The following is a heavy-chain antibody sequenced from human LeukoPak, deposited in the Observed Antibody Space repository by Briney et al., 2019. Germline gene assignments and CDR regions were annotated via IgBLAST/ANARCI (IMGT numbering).Heavy chain of an antibody. V-gene: IGHV3-7*03. Sequence: PGGSLRLSCAASGFTFRKYWMAWVRQAPGRGLEWVATIAADGNDKDYEDALQGRFTISRDNTRNSLSLRIDSLRAEDTAQYYCAREVFFQFDNWGQGDLVTVSS. J-gene: IGHJ4*02. CDR3: AREVFFQFDN. CDR2: IAADGNDK. CDR1: GFTFRKYW.